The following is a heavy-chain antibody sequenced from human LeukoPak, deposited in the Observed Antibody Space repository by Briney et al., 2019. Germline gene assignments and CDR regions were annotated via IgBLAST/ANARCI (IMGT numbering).Heavy chain of an antibody. V-gene: IGHV3-23*01. Sequence: GRSLRLSCAASGFTLSNYAMGWVRQAPGKGLEWVSDTHYSGGSKYYADSVRGRFNISRDNSKNTLYLQMNRLRAEDTAVYYCAKVIWEVDMAYDYWGQGALVTVSS. CDR2: THYSGGSK. D-gene: IGHD5-24*01. CDR1: GFTLSNYA. CDR3: AKVIWEVDMAYDY. J-gene: IGHJ4*02.